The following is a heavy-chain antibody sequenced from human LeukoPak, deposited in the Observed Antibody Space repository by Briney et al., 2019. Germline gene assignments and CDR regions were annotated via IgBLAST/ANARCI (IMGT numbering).Heavy chain of an antibody. D-gene: IGHD3-10*01. V-gene: IGHV3-66*01. Sequence: PGGSLRLSCAASGFTVSSNYMSWVRQAPGKGLEWVSVIYSGGSTYYADSVKGRFTISRDNSKNTLYLQMNSLRAEDTAVYFCARGPPDGSGSYYPGDYWGQGTLVTVSS. CDR1: GFTVSSNY. CDR2: IYSGGST. J-gene: IGHJ4*02. CDR3: ARGPPDGSGSYYPGDY.